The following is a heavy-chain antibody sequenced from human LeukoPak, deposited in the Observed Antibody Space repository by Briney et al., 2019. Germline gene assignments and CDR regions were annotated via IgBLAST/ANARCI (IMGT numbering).Heavy chain of an antibody. CDR2: LKPRSGST. D-gene: IGHD3-3*01. CDR1: GYTFTGYY. V-gene: IGHV1-2*02. J-gene: IGHJ4*02. Sequence: GASVKISCKASGYTFTGYYMHWGRQAPGQGLEWMGWLKPRSGSTNSAQKFQGNVTMAKDTCISPAYMEVSRMSSDDTAVYYCATSGGTSGPEIDYWGQGTLVTVSS. CDR3: ATSGGTSGPEIDY.